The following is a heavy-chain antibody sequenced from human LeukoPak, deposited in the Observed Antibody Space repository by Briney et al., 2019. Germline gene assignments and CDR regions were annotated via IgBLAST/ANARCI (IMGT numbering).Heavy chain of an antibody. J-gene: IGHJ3*02. CDR2: IWYDGSNK. Sequence: GGSLRLSCAASGFTFSSYGMHWVRQAPGKGPEWVAVIWYDGSNKYYADSVKGRFTISRDNSKNTLYLQMNSLRAEDTAVYYCARDRNYYDSSGNYDAFDIWGQGTMVTVSS. D-gene: IGHD3-22*01. CDR3: ARDRNYYDSSGNYDAFDI. CDR1: GFTFSSYG. V-gene: IGHV3-33*01.